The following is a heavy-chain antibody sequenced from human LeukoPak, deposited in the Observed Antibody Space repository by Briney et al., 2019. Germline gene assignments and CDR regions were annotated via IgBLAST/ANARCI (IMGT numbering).Heavy chain of an antibody. J-gene: IGHJ4*02. CDR2: IWYDASGQ. V-gene: IGHV3-33*01. Sequence: GGSLRLSCAASGFTFSSYGMHWVRQAPGKGLEWVAMIWYDASGQHYADSVKGRFTISRDTSKNTLYLQMNSLRAEDTAVYFCARDSLYDDNGYYHYFDYWGQGTLVTVSS. CDR1: GFTFSSYG. CDR3: ARDSLYDDNGYYHYFDY. D-gene: IGHD3-22*01.